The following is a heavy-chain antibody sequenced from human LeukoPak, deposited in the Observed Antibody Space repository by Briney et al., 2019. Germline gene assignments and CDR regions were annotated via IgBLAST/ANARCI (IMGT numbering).Heavy chain of an antibody. D-gene: IGHD6-13*01. J-gene: IGHJ4*02. V-gene: IGHV1-69*05. CDR1: GGTFSSYA. Sequence: ASVKVSCKASGGTFSSYAISWVRQAPGQGLEWMGGIIPMFGTTNYAQKFQGRVTITTDESTSTAYMELSRLRSEDTAVYYCATDGPAAAGHDYWGQGTLVTVSS. CDR2: IIPMFGTT. CDR3: ATDGPAAAGHDY.